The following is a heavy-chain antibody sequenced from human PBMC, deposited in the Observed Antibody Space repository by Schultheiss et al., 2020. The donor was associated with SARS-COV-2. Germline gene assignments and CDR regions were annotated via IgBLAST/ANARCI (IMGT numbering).Heavy chain of an antibody. Sequence: ASVKVSCKASGYVFMNFGITWVRLAPGQGLEWMGWISPHNGNTKYAQELQGRVTMTTDTSTSTAYMEVSSLRSEDTAVYYCATDDQTVTLRYLEYWGQGTLVTVSS. CDR1: GYVFMNFG. J-gene: IGHJ4*02. D-gene: IGHD4-17*01. CDR3: ATDDQTVTLRYLEY. V-gene: IGHV1-18*01. CDR2: ISPHNGNT.